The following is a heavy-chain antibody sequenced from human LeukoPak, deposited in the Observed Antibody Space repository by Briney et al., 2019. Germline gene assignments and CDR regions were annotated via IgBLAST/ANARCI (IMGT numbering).Heavy chain of an antibody. D-gene: IGHD3-9*01. J-gene: IGHJ4*02. CDR2: ISSSSSYI. CDR1: GVTFSSYS. V-gene: IGHV3-21*01. Sequence: GGSLRLSCAASGVTFSSYSMNWVRHAPGKGLEWVSSISSSSSYIYYADSVKGRFTISRDNAKNSLYLQMNSLRAEDTAVYYCARDQDDITIFDYWGQGTLVTVSS. CDR3: ARDQDDITIFDY.